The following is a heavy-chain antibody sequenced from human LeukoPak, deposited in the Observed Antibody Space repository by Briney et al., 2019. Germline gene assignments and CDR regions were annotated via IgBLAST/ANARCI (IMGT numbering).Heavy chain of an antibody. Sequence: SETLSLTCTVSGGSISSYYWSWLRQPPGKGLEWIGYIYYSGSTNYNPSLKSRVTISVDTSKNQFSLKLSSVTAADTAVYYCASGPLPTVTESNWFDPRGQGTLVTVSS. J-gene: IGHJ5*02. CDR1: GGSISSYY. CDR3: ASGPLPTVTESNWFDP. V-gene: IGHV4-59*01. D-gene: IGHD4-17*01. CDR2: IYYSGST.